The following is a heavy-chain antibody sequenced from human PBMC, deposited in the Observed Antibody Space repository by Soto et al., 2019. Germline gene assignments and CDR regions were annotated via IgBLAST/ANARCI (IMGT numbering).Heavy chain of an antibody. V-gene: IGHV1-69*01. J-gene: IGHJ5*02. Sequence: QVQLVQSGAEVKKPGSSVKVSCTASGGTFSSYAISWVRQAPGQGLEWMGGIIPIFGTANYAQKFQGRVTITADESTSTAYMELSSLRSEDTAVYYCARDRDKLELGWFDPWGQGTLVTVSS. CDR1: GGTFSSYA. CDR2: IIPIFGTA. D-gene: IGHD1-7*01. CDR3: ARDRDKLELGWFDP.